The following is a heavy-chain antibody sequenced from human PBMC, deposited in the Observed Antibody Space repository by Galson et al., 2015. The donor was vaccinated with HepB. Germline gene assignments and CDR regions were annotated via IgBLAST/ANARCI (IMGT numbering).Heavy chain of an antibody. CDR1: GGSISSSSYY. J-gene: IGHJ4*02. V-gene: IGHV4-39*07. CDR3: ARGLPWDSSGYWSPYYFDY. CDR2: IYYSGST. Sequence: TLSLTCTVSGGSISSSSYYWGWIRQPPGTGLEWIGSIYYSGSTYYNPSLKSRVTISVDTSKNQFSLKLSSVTAADTAVYYCARGLPWDSSGYWSPYYFDYWGQGTLVTVSS. D-gene: IGHD3-22*01.